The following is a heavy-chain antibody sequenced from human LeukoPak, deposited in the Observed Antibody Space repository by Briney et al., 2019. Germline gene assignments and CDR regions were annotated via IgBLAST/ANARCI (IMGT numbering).Heavy chain of an antibody. CDR2: IYYSGST. J-gene: IGHJ1*01. CDR1: GGSISSYY. V-gene: IGHV4-59*01. D-gene: IGHD3-3*01. CDR3: AREGNDFSAPFQH. Sequence: SETLPLTCTVSGGSISSYYWSWIRQPPGKGLEWIGYIYYSGSTNYNPSLKSRVTISVDTSKNQFSLKLSSVTAADTAVYYCAREGNDFSAPFQHWGQGTLVTVSS.